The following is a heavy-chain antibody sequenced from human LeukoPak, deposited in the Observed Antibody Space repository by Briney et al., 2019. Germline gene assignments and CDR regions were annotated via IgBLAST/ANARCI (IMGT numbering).Heavy chain of an antibody. D-gene: IGHD3-22*01. CDR1: GFTFSNAW. Sequence: GGSLRLSCAASGFTFSNAWMSWVRQAPGKGLEWVGRIKSKTDGGTTDYAAPVKGRFTISRDDSKNTLYLQINSLKTEDTAVYYCTTDQYYYDSSGYYSFFDYWGQGTLVTVSS. J-gene: IGHJ4*02. CDR3: TTDQYYYDSSGYYSFFDY. V-gene: IGHV3-15*01. CDR2: IKSKTDGGTT.